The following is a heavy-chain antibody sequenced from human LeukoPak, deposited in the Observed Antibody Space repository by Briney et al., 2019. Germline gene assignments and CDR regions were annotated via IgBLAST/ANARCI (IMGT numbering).Heavy chain of an antibody. CDR1: GYTFTGYY. V-gene: IGHV1-2*02. D-gene: IGHD3-22*01. J-gene: IGHJ4*02. CDR3: AREDSYYDSSAYDY. CDR2: INPNSGVT. Sequence: ASVKVSCKASGYTFTGYYIHWVRQAPGQGLEWMGWINPNSGVTIYAQNFQGRVTMTRDTSISTAYMELSRLRSDDTAVYYCAREDSYYDSSAYDYWGQGTLVTVSS.